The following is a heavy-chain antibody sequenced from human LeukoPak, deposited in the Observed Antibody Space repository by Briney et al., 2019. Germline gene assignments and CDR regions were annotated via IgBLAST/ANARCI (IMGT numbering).Heavy chain of an antibody. J-gene: IGHJ4*02. CDR2: ISYDGSNK. CDR3: VCKIGSGSVDY. V-gene: IGHV3-30*04. D-gene: IGHD3-10*01. CDR1: GFTFSSYA. Sequence: GRSLRLSCAASGFTFSSYAMHWVRQAPGKGLEWVAVISYDGSNKYYADSVKGRFTISRDNSKNTLYLQMYSLRAEDTAVYYCVCKIGSGSVDYWGQGTLVTVSS.